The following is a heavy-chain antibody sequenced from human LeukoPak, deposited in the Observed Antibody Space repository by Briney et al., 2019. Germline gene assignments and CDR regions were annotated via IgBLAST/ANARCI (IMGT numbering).Heavy chain of an antibody. V-gene: IGHV3-30*18. J-gene: IGHJ3*02. CDR1: GITFSSYG. CDR2: ISYDGSNK. D-gene: IGHD5-12*01. Sequence: GGTLRLSCAASGITFSSYGMSWVRQAPGKGLEWVAVISYDGSNKYYADSVKGRFTISRDNSKNTLYLQMNSLRAEDTAVYYCAKSDIVATTGQDAFDIWGQGTMVTVSS. CDR3: AKSDIVATTGQDAFDI.